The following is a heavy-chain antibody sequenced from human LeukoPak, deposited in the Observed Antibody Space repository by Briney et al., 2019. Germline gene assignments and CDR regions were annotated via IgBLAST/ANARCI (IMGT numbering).Heavy chain of an antibody. CDR3: ARERALLGYDAFDT. D-gene: IGHD3-22*01. J-gene: IGHJ3*02. CDR2: MYAAGST. CDR1: GLDVSRNY. Sequence: GGSLRLSCAASGLDVSRNYMSWVRQAPGKGLESVSVMYAAGSTYYADSVRGRFTISRDTSKNTLYLQMNSLRVEDTAIYYCARERALLGYDAFDTWGQGTMVTVSS. V-gene: IGHV3-53*01.